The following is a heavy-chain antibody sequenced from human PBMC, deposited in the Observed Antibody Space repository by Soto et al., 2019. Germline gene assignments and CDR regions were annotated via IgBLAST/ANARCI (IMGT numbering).Heavy chain of an antibody. CDR1: GFTFSSYA. V-gene: IGHV3-23*01. CDR3: AKDSPRYKYSSRVPFDY. D-gene: IGHD6-13*01. J-gene: IGHJ4*02. CDR2: ISGSGGST. Sequence: GGSLRLSCAASGFTFSSYAMSWVRQAPGKGLEWVSAISGSGGSTYYADSVKGRFTISRDNSKNTLYLQMNSLRAEDTAVYYCAKDSPRYKYSSRVPFDYWGQGTLVTVSS.